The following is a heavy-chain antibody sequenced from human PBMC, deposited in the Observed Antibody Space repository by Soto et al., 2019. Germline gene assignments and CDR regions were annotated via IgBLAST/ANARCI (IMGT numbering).Heavy chain of an antibody. CDR1: GFTFSSYA. V-gene: IGHV3-30-3*01. J-gene: IGHJ4*02. Sequence: GGSLRLSCAASGFTFSSYAMHWVRQAPGKGLEWVAVISYDGSNKYYADSVKGRFTISRDNSKNTLYLQMNSLRAEDTAVYYCARHYDYVWGSYIDWGQGTLVTVSS. D-gene: IGHD3-16*01. CDR3: ARHYDYVWGSYID. CDR2: ISYDGSNK.